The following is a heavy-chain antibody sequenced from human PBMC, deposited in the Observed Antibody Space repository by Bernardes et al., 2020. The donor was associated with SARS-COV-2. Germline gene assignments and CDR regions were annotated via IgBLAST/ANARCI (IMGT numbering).Heavy chain of an antibody. D-gene: IGHD1-26*01. CDR1: GFTFSKCA. Sequence: GGSLRLSCSASGFTFSKCAMHWVRQAPGRGLEYVSGINDYGSRTHYGDSVKGRFSISRDDSKNTVYLQMSSLRVEDTALYYCVKDRSGSYAFDYWGQGILVTVSS. CDR2: INDYGSRT. V-gene: IGHV3-64D*06. CDR3: VKDRSGSYAFDY. J-gene: IGHJ4*02.